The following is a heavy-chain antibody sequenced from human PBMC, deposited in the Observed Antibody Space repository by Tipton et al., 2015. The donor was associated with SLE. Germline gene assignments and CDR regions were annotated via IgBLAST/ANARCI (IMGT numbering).Heavy chain of an antibody. CDR2: IHTSGST. V-gene: IGHV4-61*02. Sequence: TLSLTCTVSGDSITSSSYYWGWIRQPAGKGLEWIGRIHTSGSTYSNPSLDSRVTMSVDMSKNQFSLMLTSVTATDTAVYYCARESDAFDIWGQGTMVTVSS. CDR1: GDSITSSSYY. CDR3: ARESDAFDI. J-gene: IGHJ3*02.